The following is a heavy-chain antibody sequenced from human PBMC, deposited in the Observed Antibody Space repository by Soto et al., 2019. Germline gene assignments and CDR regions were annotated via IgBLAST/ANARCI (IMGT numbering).Heavy chain of an antibody. D-gene: IGHD1-26*01. J-gene: IGHJ4*02. CDR2: IIPIFGTA. V-gene: IGHV1-69*01. CDR3: AREANYSGSYYGVFGY. CDR1: GGTFSSYA. Sequence: QVQLVQSGAEVKKPGSSVTVSCKASGGTFSSYAISWLRQAPGQGLEWMGGIIPIFGTANYAQKFQGRITITADESTSTAYMELSSLSSEDKAVYYCAREANYSGSYYGVFGYWGQGNLVTVSS.